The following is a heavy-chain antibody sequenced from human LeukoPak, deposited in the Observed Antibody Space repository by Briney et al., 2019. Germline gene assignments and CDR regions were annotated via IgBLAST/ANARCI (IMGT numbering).Heavy chain of an antibody. V-gene: IGHV4-30-4*08. CDR3: ARDRGYYDSSGYFDY. Sequence: PSETLSLTCTVSGGSISSGDYYWSWIRQPPGKGLEWIGYIYYSGSTYYNPSLKSRVTISVDTSKNQFPLKLSSVTAADTAVYYCARDRGYYDSSGYFDYWGQGTLVTVSS. CDR1: GGSISSGDYY. CDR2: IYYSGST. J-gene: IGHJ4*02. D-gene: IGHD3-22*01.